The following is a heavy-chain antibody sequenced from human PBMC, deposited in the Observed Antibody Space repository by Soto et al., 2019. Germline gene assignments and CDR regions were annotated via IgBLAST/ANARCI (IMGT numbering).Heavy chain of an antibody. Sequence: SETLSLTCSVSGGSISSSKNDWGWIRQPPGKGLEWIGTIAYSGCTYYNPSLNGRVIISVDTSKNQFSLKLSSLTAADTAVYYCSRRYFFGSGKYGVDVWGQGTMVTVSS. J-gene: IGHJ6*02. CDR2: IAYSGCT. CDR1: GGSISSSKND. CDR3: SRRYFFGSGKYGVDV. V-gene: IGHV4-39*01. D-gene: IGHD3-10*01.